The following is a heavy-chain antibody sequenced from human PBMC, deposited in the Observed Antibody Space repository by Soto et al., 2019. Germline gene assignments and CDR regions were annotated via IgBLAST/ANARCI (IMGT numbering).Heavy chain of an antibody. J-gene: IGHJ4*02. CDR1: GFTFSTYA. CDR2: ISGSGGGK. V-gene: IGHV3-23*01. D-gene: IGHD2-8*01. CDR3: AKDADGDCTNGVCPEFDY. Sequence: PGGSLRLSCAASGFTFSTYAMSWVRQAPGKGLEWVSTISGSGGGKYYVDSVKGRFTISRDNTKNTLYLQMNSLRAEDTAVYYCAKDADGDCTNGVCPEFDYWGQGTLVTVSS.